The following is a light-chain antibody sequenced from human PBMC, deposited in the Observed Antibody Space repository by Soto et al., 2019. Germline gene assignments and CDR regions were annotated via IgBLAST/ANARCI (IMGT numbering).Light chain of an antibody. CDR3: QSYDRSTVV. J-gene: IGLJ2*01. CDR1: SGSIASNY. Sequence: NFMLTQPHSVSESPGKTVTISFTRSSGSIASNYVQWYQHRTGSVPTTVIYEGNQRPSEVPDRFAGSTDGSSNSDSLTISGLQTEDEADYYCQSYDRSTVVFGGGTKLTVL. CDR2: EGN. V-gene: IGLV6-57*04.